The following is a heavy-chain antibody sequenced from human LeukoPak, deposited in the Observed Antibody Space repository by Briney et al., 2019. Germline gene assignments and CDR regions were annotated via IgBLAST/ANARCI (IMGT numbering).Heavy chain of an antibody. D-gene: IGHD5-24*01. CDR2: IYYIGST. V-gene: IGHV4-59*01. J-gene: IGHJ4*02. Sequence: SETLSPTCTVSGGSISIYYWGWIRHPPGKGLEWIGYIYYIGSTNYNPSPKSRVTISVDTSKNQFSLKLSSVTAADTAVYYCARGRRDGYNPLDYWGQGTLVTVSS. CDR1: GGSISIYY. CDR3: ARGRRDGYNPLDY.